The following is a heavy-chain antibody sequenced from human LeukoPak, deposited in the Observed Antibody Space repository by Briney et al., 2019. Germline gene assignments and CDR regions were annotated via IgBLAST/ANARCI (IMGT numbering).Heavy chain of an antibody. Sequence: GGSLRLSCAASGFTFSSYSMNWVRQAPGKGLEWVSYISSSSSTIYYADSVKGRFTISRDNAKNSLYLQMNSLRAEDTAVYYCARRDYYYGSGSYYTYYYYHMDVWGKGTTVTVSS. J-gene: IGHJ6*03. V-gene: IGHV3-48*01. CDR1: GFTFSSYS. D-gene: IGHD3-10*01. CDR3: ARRDYYYGSGSYYTYYYYHMDV. CDR2: ISSSSSTI.